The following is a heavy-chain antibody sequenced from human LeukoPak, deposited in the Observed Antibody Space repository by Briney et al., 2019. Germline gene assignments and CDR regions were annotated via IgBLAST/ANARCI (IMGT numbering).Heavy chain of an antibody. Sequence: SETLSLTCTVSGYSISSGYYWGWIRQPPGKGLEWIGSIYHSGSTYYNPSLKSRVTISVDTSKNQFSLKLSSVTAADTAVYYCARASRYSSGWDAFDIWGQGTMVTVSS. CDR3: ARASRYSSGWDAFDI. CDR1: GYSISSGYY. V-gene: IGHV4-38-2*02. CDR2: IYHSGST. J-gene: IGHJ3*02. D-gene: IGHD6-19*01.